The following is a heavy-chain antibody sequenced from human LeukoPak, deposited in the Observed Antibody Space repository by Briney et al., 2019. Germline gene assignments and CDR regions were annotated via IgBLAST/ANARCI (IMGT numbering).Heavy chain of an antibody. CDR1: GYSFNSYW. Sequence: GESLKISCKGSGYSFNSYWIGWVRQMPGKGLEWMGIIYPGDSDTRYSPSFQGQVTISADKSISTAYLQWSSLKASDTAMYYRARPLQDGDYEVDYWGQGTLVTVSS. D-gene: IGHD4-17*01. CDR3: ARPLQDGDYEVDY. CDR2: IYPGDSDT. J-gene: IGHJ4*02. V-gene: IGHV5-51*01.